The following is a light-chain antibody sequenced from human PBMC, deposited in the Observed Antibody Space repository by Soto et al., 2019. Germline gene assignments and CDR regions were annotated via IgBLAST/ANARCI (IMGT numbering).Light chain of an antibody. CDR3: SSFTSRFTFNYV. Sequence: QSVLTQPASVSGSPGQSITISCTGTSSDVGAYNYVSWYQQHPGKAPKIIIYEATNRPSGVSNRFSGSKSGNTASLTISGLQAEDDADYYCSSFTSRFTFNYVFGTGTKVTVL. V-gene: IGLV2-14*01. J-gene: IGLJ1*01. CDR2: EAT. CDR1: SSDVGAYNY.